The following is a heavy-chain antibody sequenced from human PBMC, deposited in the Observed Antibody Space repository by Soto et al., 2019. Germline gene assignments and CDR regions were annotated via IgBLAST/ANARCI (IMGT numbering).Heavy chain of an antibody. Sequence: QVQLQQWGAGLLKPSDTLSLTCAVAGESITGYYWTWIRQPPGKGLEWIGEINQSGSTNYKPSLKRQVPRSVATSSSQFSLILTSVAAADTALYYCAREDDRVIAFYRGVWGKGTTVTVSS. D-gene: IGHD3-16*02. CDR2: INQSGST. CDR1: GESITGYY. CDR3: AREDDRVIAFYRGV. V-gene: IGHV4-34*01. J-gene: IGHJ6*04.